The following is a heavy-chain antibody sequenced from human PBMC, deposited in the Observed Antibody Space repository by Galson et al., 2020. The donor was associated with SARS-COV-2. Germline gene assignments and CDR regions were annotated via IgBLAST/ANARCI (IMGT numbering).Heavy chain of an antibody. V-gene: IGHV4-59*01. CDR1: DGPMSSYY. J-gene: IGHJ6*02. Sequence: SQTLSLTCSVSDGPMSSYYWSWIRQPPRKGLEWIGYISYSGSANYNPSLRSRVTISVDLSKNQFSLKVTSVTAADTAVYYCARDPAPLYGDNYYYGMDVWGRGTTVTVSS. D-gene: IGHD4-17*01. CDR2: ISYSGSA. CDR3: ARDPAPLYGDNYYYGMDV.